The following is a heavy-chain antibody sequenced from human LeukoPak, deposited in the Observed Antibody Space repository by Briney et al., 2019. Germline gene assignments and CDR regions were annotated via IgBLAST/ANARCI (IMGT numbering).Heavy chain of an antibody. V-gene: IGHV3-30*02. Sequence: PGGSLRLSCAASGFTFNNYGMHWVRQAPGKGLEWVAFIRYNGNNQYYADSAKGRFTISRDNSKNTLYLQMNSLKGDGTAVYYCAKDGGSDPDSFDIWGQGTMVTVSS. CDR2: IRYNGNNQ. CDR3: AKDGGSDPDSFDI. J-gene: IGHJ3*02. CDR1: GFTFNNYG. D-gene: IGHD2-15*01.